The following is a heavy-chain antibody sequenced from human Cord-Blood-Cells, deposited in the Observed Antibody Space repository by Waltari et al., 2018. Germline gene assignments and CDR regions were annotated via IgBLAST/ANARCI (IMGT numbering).Heavy chain of an antibody. V-gene: IGHV4-39*01. CDR2: IYYSGST. CDR1: GGSISSSSYY. Sequence: QLQLQESGPGLVKPSETLSLTCTVSGGSISSSSYYWGWIRQPPGKGLEWIGSIYYSGSTYYNPSLKSRVTISVDTSKNQFSRKLSSVTAADTAVYYCARHGGAAPYYFDYWGQGTLVTVSS. CDR3: ARHGGAAPYYFDY. J-gene: IGHJ4*02. D-gene: IGHD2-15*01.